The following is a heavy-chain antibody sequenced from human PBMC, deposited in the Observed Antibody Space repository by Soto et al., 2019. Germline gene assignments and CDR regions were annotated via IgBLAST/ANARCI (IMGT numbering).Heavy chain of an antibody. Sequence: GSLRLSCAASGFTFSSYAMSWVRQAPGKGLEWVSAISGSGGGTYYADSVKGRFTISRDNSKNTLYLQMNSLRVEHTPVYYCAALEPHYEGNFDSLSLYYLDYWCQGTLLTVSS. J-gene: IGHJ4*02. CDR2: ISGSGGGT. CDR1: GFTFSSYA. D-gene: IGHD3-9*01. CDR3: AALEPHYEGNFDSLSLYYLDY. V-gene: IGHV3-23*01.